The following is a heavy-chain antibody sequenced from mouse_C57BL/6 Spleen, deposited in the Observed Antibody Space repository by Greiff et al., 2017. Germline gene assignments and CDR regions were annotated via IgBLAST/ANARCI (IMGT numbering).Heavy chain of an antibody. CDR3: ARHEDRDYGSSYWYFDV. D-gene: IGHD1-1*01. J-gene: IGHJ1*03. CDR2: FYPGSGSI. CDR1: GYTFTEYT. V-gene: IGHV1-62-2*01. Sequence: VQLQQSGAELVKPGASVKLSCKASGYTFTEYTIHWVKQRSGQGLEWIGWFYPGSGSIKYNEKFKDKATLTADKSSSTVYMELSRLTTEDSAVYFCARHEDRDYGSSYWYFDVWGTGTTVTFSS.